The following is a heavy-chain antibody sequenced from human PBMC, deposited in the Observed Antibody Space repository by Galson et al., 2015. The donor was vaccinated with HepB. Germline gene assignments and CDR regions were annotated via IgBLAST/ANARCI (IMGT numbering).Heavy chain of an antibody. V-gene: IGHV3-43*01. D-gene: IGHD3-10*01. Sequence: SLRLSCAASGFTFDDYTMHWVRQAPGKGLEWVSLISWDGGSTYYADSVKGRFTISRDNSKNSLYLQMNSLRTEDTALYYCAKDGDGRSGGAFEIWGQGTMVTVSS. CDR3: AKDGDGRSGGAFEI. CDR1: GFTFDDYT. CDR2: ISWDGGST. J-gene: IGHJ3*02.